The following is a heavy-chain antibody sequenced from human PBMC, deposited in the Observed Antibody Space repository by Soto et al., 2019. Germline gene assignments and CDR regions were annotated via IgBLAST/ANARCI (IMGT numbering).Heavy chain of an antibody. V-gene: IGHV4-30-2*01. CDR1: GGPISSGGYS. Sequence: SETLSLTCAVSGGPISSGGYSWSWVRQPPGKGLEWIGYIYHSGNTYYNPSLKSRVTISVGRSKNQFSLKLSSVTAADTAVYYCARCCYYDSSGYYYPNWFDPWGQGTLVTVSS. J-gene: IGHJ5*02. CDR2: IYHSGNT. D-gene: IGHD3-22*01. CDR3: ARCCYYDSSGYYYPNWFDP.